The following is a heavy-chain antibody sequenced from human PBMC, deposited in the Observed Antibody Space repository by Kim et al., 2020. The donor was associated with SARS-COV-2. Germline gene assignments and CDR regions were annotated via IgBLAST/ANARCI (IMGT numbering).Heavy chain of an antibody. Sequence: GESLKISCKGSGYSFTSYWIGWVRQMPGKGLEWMGIIYPGDSDTRYSPSFQGQVTISADKSISTAYLQWSSLKASDTAMYYCARRYSQYYDSSGYYLEAYAFDIWGQGTMVTVSS. D-gene: IGHD3-22*01. CDR1: GYSFTSYW. CDR2: IYPGDSDT. J-gene: IGHJ3*02. CDR3: ARRYSQYYDSSGYYLEAYAFDI. V-gene: IGHV5-51*01.